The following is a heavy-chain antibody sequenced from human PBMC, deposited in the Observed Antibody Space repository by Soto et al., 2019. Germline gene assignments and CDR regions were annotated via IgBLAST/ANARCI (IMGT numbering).Heavy chain of an antibody. D-gene: IGHD6-6*01. CDR3: ARGGISSSFDY. Sequence: LPETLSLTCAVYGGSFSGYYWSWIRQPPGKGLEWIGEINHSGSTNYNPSLKSRVTISVDTSKNQFSLKLSSVTAADTAVYYCARGGISSSFDYWGQGTLVTVSS. J-gene: IGHJ4*02. V-gene: IGHV4-34*01. CDR1: GGSFSGYY. CDR2: INHSGST.